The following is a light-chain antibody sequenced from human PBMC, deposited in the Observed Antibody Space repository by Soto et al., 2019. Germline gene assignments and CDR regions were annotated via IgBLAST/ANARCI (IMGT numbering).Light chain of an antibody. V-gene: IGKV1-39*01. CDR1: QTITNY. Sequence: DIQMTQSPSSLSASVGDRVTITCRASQTITNYLNWYQQQSGKAPKLLIYATDTLQSGVPSRFSGSGSGTDYTLTISSLQPEDFATYYCQQSYSTLPYTFGQGTKLEIK. CDR2: ATD. J-gene: IGKJ2*01. CDR3: QQSYSTLPYT.